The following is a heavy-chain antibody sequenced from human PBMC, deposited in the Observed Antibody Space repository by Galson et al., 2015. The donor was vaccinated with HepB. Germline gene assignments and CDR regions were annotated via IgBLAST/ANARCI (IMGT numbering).Heavy chain of an antibody. J-gene: IGHJ5*02. V-gene: IGHV3-11*01. CDR1: GFTFTDYY. CDR3: ARATLGWFDP. D-gene: IGHD2/OR15-2a*01. Sequence: LRLSCAASGFTFTDYYMSWIRQAPGKGLEWVPYISGSGSTTIFYADSVKGRFTISRDNAKNSLYLQMTSLRAEDTAVYYCARATLGWFDPWGQGTLVTVSS. CDR2: ISGSGSTTI.